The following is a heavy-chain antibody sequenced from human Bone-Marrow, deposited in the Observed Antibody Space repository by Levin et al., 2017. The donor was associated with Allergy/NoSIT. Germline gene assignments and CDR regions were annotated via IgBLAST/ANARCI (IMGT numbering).Heavy chain of an antibody. V-gene: IGHV3-30*18. Sequence: GGSLRLSCAASGFTFSSYGMHWVRQAPGKGLEWVAVISYDGSNKYYADSVKGRFTISRDNSKNTLYLQMNSLRAEDTAVYYCAKRRGTMIVGRGYFDYWGQGTLVTVSS. D-gene: IGHD3-22*01. CDR3: AKRRGTMIVGRGYFDY. CDR1: GFTFSSYG. J-gene: IGHJ4*02. CDR2: ISYDGSNK.